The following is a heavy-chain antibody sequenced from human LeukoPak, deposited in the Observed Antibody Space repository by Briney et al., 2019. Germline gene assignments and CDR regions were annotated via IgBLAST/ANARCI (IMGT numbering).Heavy chain of an antibody. D-gene: IGHD3-10*01. Sequence: GGSLRLSCAASGFTFSSYSMNWVRQAPGKGLEWVSYISSSSSTIYYADSVKGRFTISRDNAKNSLYLQMNSLRAEDTAVYYCARTIWFGEFNFDYWGQGTLVTVSS. V-gene: IGHV3-48*04. CDR2: ISSSSSTI. J-gene: IGHJ4*02. CDR3: ARTIWFGEFNFDY. CDR1: GFTFSSYS.